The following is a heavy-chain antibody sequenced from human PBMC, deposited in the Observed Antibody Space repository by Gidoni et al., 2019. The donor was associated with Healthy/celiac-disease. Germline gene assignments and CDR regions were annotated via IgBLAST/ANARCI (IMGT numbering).Heavy chain of an antibody. V-gene: IGHV2-5*02. J-gene: IGHJ5*02. D-gene: IGHD6-19*01. CDR3: AHVIAVAGAVEGWFDP. Sequence: QITPKASGPTLVKPTQTLTLTCTFPGLSRRTSGVGVGWIRQPPGTALEWLALIYWDDDKHYSPSHKSRLTITKDTTKTQVVLTMPYMDPVDTATYSYAHVIAVAGAVEGWFDPWGQGTLVTVSS. CDR1: GLSRRTSGVG. CDR2: IYWDDDK.